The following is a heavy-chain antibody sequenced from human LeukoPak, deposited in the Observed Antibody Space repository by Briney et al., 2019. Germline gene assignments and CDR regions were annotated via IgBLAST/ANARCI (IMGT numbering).Heavy chain of an antibody. CDR2: ISYDGSNK. CDR3: ARGPREDYGDYVVDYFDY. J-gene: IGHJ4*02. V-gene: IGHV3-30-3*01. CDR1: GFTFSSYA. Sequence: PGGSLRLSCAASGFTFSSYAMHWVRQAPGKGLEWVAVISYDGSNKYYADSVKGRFTISRDNSKNTLYLQMSSLRAEDTAVYYCARGPREDYGDYVVDYFDYWGQGTLVTVSS. D-gene: IGHD4-17*01.